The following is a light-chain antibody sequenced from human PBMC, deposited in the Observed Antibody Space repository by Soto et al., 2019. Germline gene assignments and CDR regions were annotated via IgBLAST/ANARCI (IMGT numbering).Light chain of an antibody. V-gene: IGKV3D-20*02. CDR1: QTVRNNY. CDR2: DAS. J-gene: IGKJ2*01. Sequence: EFVLTQSPGTLSLSPGERATLSCRASQTVRNNYLAWYQQKPGQAPRLLIYDASSRATGIPDRFSGGGSGTDFTLTISRLEPEDFATYYCQQSYRTPYTFGQGTKLETK. CDR3: QQSYRTPYT.